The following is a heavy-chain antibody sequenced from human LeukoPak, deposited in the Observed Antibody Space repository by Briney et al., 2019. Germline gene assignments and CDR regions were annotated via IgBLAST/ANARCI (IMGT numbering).Heavy chain of an antibody. Sequence: ASVKVSCMASGYTFNDYFMNWVRQAPGQGLEWMGWINPTTGDTKYSQKFQGRVTLTRDMSISTGYMELSRLKSDDTAVYYCARNYSDWSDPWGQGTLVTVSS. D-gene: IGHD4-11*01. CDR3: ARNYSDWSDP. J-gene: IGHJ5*02. CDR2: INPTTGDT. CDR1: GYTFNDYF. V-gene: IGHV1-2*02.